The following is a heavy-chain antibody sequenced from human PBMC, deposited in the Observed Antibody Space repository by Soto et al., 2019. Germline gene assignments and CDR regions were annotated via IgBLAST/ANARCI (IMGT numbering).Heavy chain of an antibody. Sequence: GGSLRLSCAASGFTFSSYAMHWVRQAPGKGLEWVAVISYDGSNKYYADSVKGRFTISRDNSKNTLYLQMNSLRAEDTAVYYWARDQDLSQEYCSSSYFGYYYYYGMDVWGQGTTVTVSS. J-gene: IGHJ6*02. V-gene: IGHV3-30-3*01. CDR2: ISYDGSNK. CDR1: GFTFSSYA. D-gene: IGHD6-6*01. CDR3: ARDQDLSQEYCSSSYFGYYYYYGMDV.